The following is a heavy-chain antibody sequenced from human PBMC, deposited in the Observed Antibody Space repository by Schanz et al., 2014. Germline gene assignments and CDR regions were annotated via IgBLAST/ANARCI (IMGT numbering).Heavy chain of an antibody. CDR3: AKDAAYYDSVIFPDH. CDR1: GFTFSKYG. J-gene: IGHJ4*02. D-gene: IGHD3-22*01. Sequence: QVQLVESGGGVVQPGRSLRLSCAASGFTFSKYGVHWVRQAPGKGLEWVAVIRYDGRNKNFVESVKGRFTISRDNSNNTLYLQMNSLRAEDTAIYFCAKDAAYYDSVIFPDHWGQGTLVTVSS. CDR2: IRYDGRNK. V-gene: IGHV3-33*06.